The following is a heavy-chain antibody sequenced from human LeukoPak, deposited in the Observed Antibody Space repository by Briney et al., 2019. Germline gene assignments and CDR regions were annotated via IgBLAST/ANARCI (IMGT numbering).Heavy chain of an antibody. CDR2: ISGSGGST. J-gene: IGHJ4*02. CDR3: AKDDYKALSIDY. Sequence: GGSLRLSCAASGFTFSSYAMSWVRQAPGKGLEWVSAISGSGGSTYYADSVKGRFTISRDNSKNTLYLQMNNLRAEDTAVYYCAKDDYKALSIDYWGQGTLVTVSS. D-gene: IGHD3-10*01. V-gene: IGHV3-23*01. CDR1: GFTFSSYA.